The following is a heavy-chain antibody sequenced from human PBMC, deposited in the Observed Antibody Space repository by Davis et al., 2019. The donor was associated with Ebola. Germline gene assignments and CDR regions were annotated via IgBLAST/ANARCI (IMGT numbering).Heavy chain of an antibody. D-gene: IGHD3-9*01. Sequence: ASVKVSCKASGYTFTNYYMHWVRQAPGQGLEWMGRINPNSGDTDYAQKFEGRVTMTRDTSISTAYMELSRLGSDDTAFYYCARESGFYLDESYDMWGPGTMVTVSS. V-gene: IGHV1-2*06. J-gene: IGHJ3*02. CDR1: GYTFTNYY. CDR2: INPNSGDT. CDR3: ARESGFYLDESYDM.